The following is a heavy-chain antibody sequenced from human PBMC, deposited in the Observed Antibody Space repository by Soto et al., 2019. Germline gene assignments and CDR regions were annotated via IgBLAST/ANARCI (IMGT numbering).Heavy chain of an antibody. V-gene: IGHV1-3*01. CDR1: GFTFTSYA. D-gene: IGHD2-15*01. CDR2: INAANGNT. CDR3: ARDVGGYCSGGSCYPGWFDP. J-gene: IGHJ5*02. Sequence: QVQLVQAGAEVKKPGASVKVSCKASGFTFTSYAMHWVRQAPGQRLEWMGWINAANGNTKYSQKFQVRVTITRDTSASTAYMELSSLRSEDTAVYYCARDVGGYCSGGSCYPGWFDPWGQGTLVTVSS.